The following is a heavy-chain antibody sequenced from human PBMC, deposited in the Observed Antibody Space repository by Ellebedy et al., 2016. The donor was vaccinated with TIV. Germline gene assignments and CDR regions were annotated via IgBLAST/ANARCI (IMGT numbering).Heavy chain of an antibody. J-gene: IGHJ3*02. V-gene: IGHV4-59*01. CDR1: GGSISSYY. CDR2: IYYSGST. CDR3: ARVRYGDAFDI. Sequence: GSLRLXCTVSGGSISSYYWSWIRQPPGKGLEWIGYIYYSGSTNYNPSLKSRVTISVNTSKNQFSLKLSSVTAADTAVYYCARVRYGDAFDIWGQGTMVTVSS. D-gene: IGHD1-1*01.